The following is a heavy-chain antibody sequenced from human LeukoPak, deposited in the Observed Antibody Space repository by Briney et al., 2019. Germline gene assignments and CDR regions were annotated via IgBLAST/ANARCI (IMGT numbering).Heavy chain of an antibody. Sequence: SAPLSFPSTVSGDSISSGSYYWTWIRPPAGKGLEWIGLIYSSGSTDYSPSLKSRVTISIDTSKNQFSLKLNSVTAADTAVYYCASPQNYGAPHYNYYMDVWGEGTTVTVSS. D-gene: IGHD1-7*01. J-gene: IGHJ6*03. CDR2: IYSSGST. CDR3: ASPQNYGAPHYNYYMDV. V-gene: IGHV4-61*02. CDR1: GDSISSGSYY.